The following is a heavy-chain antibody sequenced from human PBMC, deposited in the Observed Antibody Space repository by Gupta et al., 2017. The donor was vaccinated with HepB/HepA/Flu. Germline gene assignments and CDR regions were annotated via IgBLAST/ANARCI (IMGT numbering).Heavy chain of an antibody. CDR2: NGTTTRQ. CDR3: ASEVSFRNAAND. V-gene: IGHV3-23*01. CDR1: GFTIGANA. D-gene: IGHD1-1*01. Sequence: EVERRESGGDLVQAGGSLRLTCVVAGFTIGANAMSGVRQARGKCLECDPGNGTTTRQQDFDSVRGRSTISRDNAENRVFLRMTTHTTDETAVYYWASEVSFRNAANDWGRGTTVTVSS. J-gene: IGHJ6*04.